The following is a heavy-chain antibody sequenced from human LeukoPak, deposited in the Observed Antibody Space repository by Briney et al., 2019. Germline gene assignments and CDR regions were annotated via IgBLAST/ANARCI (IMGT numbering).Heavy chain of an antibody. CDR2: ISVSGGST. J-gene: IGHJ4*02. CDR1: GFSFSNYA. V-gene: IGHV3-23*01. Sequence: GGSLRLSCAASGFSFSNYAMSWVRQAPGKGLEWVSLISVSGGSTYYADSVKGRFSIPRDKSKNTLHLEMNSLRAEDTAVYYCARERDWGQGTLVTVSS. CDR3: ARERD.